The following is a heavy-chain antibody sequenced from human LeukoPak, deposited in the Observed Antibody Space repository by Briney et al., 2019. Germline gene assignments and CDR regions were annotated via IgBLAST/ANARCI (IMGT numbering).Heavy chain of an antibody. D-gene: IGHD3-9*01. CDR1: GYAFTKYG. J-gene: IGHJ4*02. CDR3: ARGINFDVLTGYSEGFDY. Sequence: GASVKVSCKASGYAFTKYGITWVRRAPGQGLEWMGGITTNNGKTKYAQIFQTRVTMTTDTSTNTAYMELRSLRSDDTAVYYCARGINFDVLTGYSEGFDYWGQGTLVTVSS. CDR2: ITTNNGKT. V-gene: IGHV1-18*01.